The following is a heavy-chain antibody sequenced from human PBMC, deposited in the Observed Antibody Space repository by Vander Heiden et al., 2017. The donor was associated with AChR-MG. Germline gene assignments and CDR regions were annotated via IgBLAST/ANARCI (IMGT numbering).Heavy chain of an antibody. CDR2: INHRGST. CDR1: GGSFSDFY. CDR3: ARLRVVTAIRPYYYYYGMDV. V-gene: IGHV4-34*02. J-gene: IGHJ6*02. D-gene: IGHD2-21*02. Sequence: QVQLQQWGAGLLKPSETLSLTCAVYGGSFSDFYWSWIRQSPGKGLEWIGKINHRGSTNYNPSLKSRVTISVDTSTTQFSLNLTSVTAADTALYYCARLRVVTAIRPYYYYYGMDVWGQGTTVTVSS.